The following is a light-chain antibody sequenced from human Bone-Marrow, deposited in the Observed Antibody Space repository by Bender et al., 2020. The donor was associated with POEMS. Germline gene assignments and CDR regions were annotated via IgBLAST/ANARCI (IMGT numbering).Light chain of an antibody. J-gene: IGLJ1*01. Sequence: QSALTQPASVSGSPGQSITISCTGSSSDIGGYNYVSWYQQHPGKVPKLMIYEVTYRPSGVPDRFFGSKSGNTASLTISGLQAEDEADYYCCSYAGSSTYVFGTGTKVSVL. CDR2: EVT. CDR3: CSYAGSSTYV. V-gene: IGLV2-23*02. CDR1: SSDIGGYNY.